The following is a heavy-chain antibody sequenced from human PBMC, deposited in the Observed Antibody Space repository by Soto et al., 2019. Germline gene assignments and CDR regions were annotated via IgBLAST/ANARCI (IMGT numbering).Heavy chain of an antibody. J-gene: IGHJ4*02. CDR3: ARDRNGDLSMYYFDY. CDR1: GFTFSSYW. D-gene: IGHD3-10*02. V-gene: IGHV3-7*01. Sequence: ESGGGLVQPGGSLRLSCAASGFTFSSYWMSWVRQAPGKGLEWVANIKQDGSEKYYVDSVKGRFTISRDNAKNSLYLQMNSLRAEDTAVYYCARDRNGDLSMYYFDYWGQGTLVTVSS. CDR2: IKQDGSEK.